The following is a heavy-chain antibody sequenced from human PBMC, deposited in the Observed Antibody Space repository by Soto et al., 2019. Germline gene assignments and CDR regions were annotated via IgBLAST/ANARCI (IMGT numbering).Heavy chain of an antibody. CDR3: ARYQIRGYYSFSDY. D-gene: IGHD3-22*01. Sequence: SVKGSWKGVGGRMSRDASGWGRKATRKGLEWMGGIIPIFGPANYAQKFQGRVTITADDSTRTANMELSSLRSEDTAVYYCARYQIRGYYSFSDYPVQGTLVTVSS. CDR1: GGRMSRDA. J-gene: IGHJ4*02. V-gene: IGHV1-69*13. CDR2: IIPIFGPA.